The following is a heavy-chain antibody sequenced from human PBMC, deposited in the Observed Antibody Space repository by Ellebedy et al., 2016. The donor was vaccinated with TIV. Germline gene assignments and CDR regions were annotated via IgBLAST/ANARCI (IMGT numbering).Heavy chain of an antibody. CDR2: VYPNSGDT. V-gene: IGHV1-2*02. CDR1: GYTLTELS. D-gene: IGHD6-6*01. Sequence: ASVKVSCKVSGYTLTELSIHWVRQAPGQGLEWMGWVYPNSGDTNYAQKFQGRVTFTRDTSTRTVYMEMTSLRSDDTAVYYCAAFPYISSSSAFWGQGTLVTVSS. J-gene: IGHJ4*02. CDR3: AAFPYISSSSAF.